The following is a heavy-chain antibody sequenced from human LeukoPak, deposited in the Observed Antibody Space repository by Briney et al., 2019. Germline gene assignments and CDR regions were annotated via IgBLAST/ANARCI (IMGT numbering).Heavy chain of an antibody. CDR1: GFTFSSYA. J-gene: IGHJ4*02. V-gene: IGHV3-23*01. CDR2: ISGSGGST. D-gene: IGHD3-10*01. Sequence: GGSLRLSCAATGFTFSSYAMSWVRQAPGKGLEWVSAISGSGGSTYYADSVKGRFTISRDNSKNTLYLQMNSLRAEDAAVYYCAKYESGSTIFYFDYWGQGTLVTVSS. CDR3: AKYESGSTIFYFDY.